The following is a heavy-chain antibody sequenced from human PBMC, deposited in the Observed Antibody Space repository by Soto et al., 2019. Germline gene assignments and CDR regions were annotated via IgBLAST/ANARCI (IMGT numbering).Heavy chain of an antibody. Sequence: QVQMVQSGAKLKKPGSSVKVSYKTSGGSFNSYAINWVRQAPGQGLEWLGGTIPFILTPNYAQQFQGRVTITADEPTSTGYLELSSLRSDDTAVYYCAGGDHSTSLGGMDVWGQGTTVIVSS. CDR3: AGGDHSTSLGGMDV. CDR1: GGSFNSYA. D-gene: IGHD6-6*01. J-gene: IGHJ6*02. CDR2: TIPFILTP. V-gene: IGHV1-69*01.